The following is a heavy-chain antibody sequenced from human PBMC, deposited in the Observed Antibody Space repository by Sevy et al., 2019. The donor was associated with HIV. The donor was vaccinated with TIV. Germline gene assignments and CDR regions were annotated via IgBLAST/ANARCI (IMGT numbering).Heavy chain of an antibody. CDR2: IYYSGST. CDR3: ARHVREYSGYDYGWYFDY. CDR1: GGSISSSSYY. D-gene: IGHD5-12*01. V-gene: IGHV4-39*01. J-gene: IGHJ4*02. Sequence: SETLSLTCTVSGGSISSSSYYWGWIRQPPGKGLEWIGSIYYSGSTYYNPSLKSRVTISVDTSKNQFSLKLSSVTAADTAVYYCARHVREYSGYDYGWYFDYWGQGTLVTVSS.